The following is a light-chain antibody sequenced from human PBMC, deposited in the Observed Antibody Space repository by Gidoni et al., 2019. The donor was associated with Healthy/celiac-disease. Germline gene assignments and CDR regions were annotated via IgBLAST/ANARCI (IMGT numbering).Light chain of an antibody. Sequence: EIVMTQSPATLSVSPVERATLSCRASQSVSSNLAWYQQKPGQAPRLLIYGASTRATGIPARFSGSGSGTEFTLTISSLQSEDFAVYSCQQYNNWPPITFGQGTRLEIK. J-gene: IGKJ5*01. CDR1: QSVSSN. CDR3: QQYNNWPPIT. V-gene: IGKV3-15*01. CDR2: GAS.